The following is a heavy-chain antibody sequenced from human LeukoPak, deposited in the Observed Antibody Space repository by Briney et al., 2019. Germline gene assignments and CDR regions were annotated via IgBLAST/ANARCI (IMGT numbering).Heavy chain of an antibody. J-gene: IGHJ5*01. CDR2: ISLDGSRK. V-gene: IGHV3-33*05. CDR1: GLTFTSHG. D-gene: IGHD3-10*01. CDR3: ARDRAVSWLDS. Sequence: GRSLRLSCAASGLTFTSHGFHWVRQAPGRELEWLTFISLDGSRKSYADSVKGRFTFSRDDSKNTLYLEMNSLRAEDTATYYCARDRAVSWLDSWGLGTLVTVSS.